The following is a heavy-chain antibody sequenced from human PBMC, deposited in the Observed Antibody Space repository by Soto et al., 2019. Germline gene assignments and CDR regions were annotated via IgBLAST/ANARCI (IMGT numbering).Heavy chain of an antibody. CDR3: TRETYLGSGELSDCMDV. D-gene: IGHD3-10*01. Sequence: PWETLSLTCTVTGGSISSGGYYWSWIRQHPGKGLGWIGYIYYSGSTYYNPSLKSRVTVSVDTSKNQFSLRLSSVTAKDTAKYYCTRETYLGSGELSDCMDVWGQGTMVTVSS. CDR2: IYYSGST. J-gene: IGHJ6*02. CDR1: GGSISSGGYY. V-gene: IGHV4-31*03.